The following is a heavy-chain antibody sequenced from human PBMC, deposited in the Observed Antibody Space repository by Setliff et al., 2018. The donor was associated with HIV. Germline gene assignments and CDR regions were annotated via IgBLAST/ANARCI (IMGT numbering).Heavy chain of an antibody. CDR3: AKRGYDSSALRAFDAFDI. V-gene: IGHV3-23*01. CDR1: GFTFSSYA. D-gene: IGHD3-22*01. CDR2: ISGSGGST. Sequence: GGSLRLSCAASGFTFSSYAMSWVRQAPGKGLEWVSAISGSGGSTYYADAVKGRFTISRDNSKNTLYLQMNSMRAEDTAVYYCAKRGYDSSALRAFDAFDIWGQGTLVTVSS. J-gene: IGHJ3*02.